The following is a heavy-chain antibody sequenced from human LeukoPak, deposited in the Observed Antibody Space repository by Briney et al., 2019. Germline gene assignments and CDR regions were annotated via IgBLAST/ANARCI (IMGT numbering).Heavy chain of an antibody. CDR3: AKVTYGSGTYGAFDS. CDR2: ISGSGGST. D-gene: IGHD3-10*01. CDR1: GFTFSSYA. V-gene: IGHV3-23*01. J-gene: IGHJ4*02. Sequence: GGSLRLSCAASGFTFSSYAMSWVRQAPGKGLEWVSAISGSGGSTYYADSVKGRFTISRDNSKNTLYLQMNSLRAEDTAVYYCAKVTYGSGTYGAFDSWGQGTLVTVSS.